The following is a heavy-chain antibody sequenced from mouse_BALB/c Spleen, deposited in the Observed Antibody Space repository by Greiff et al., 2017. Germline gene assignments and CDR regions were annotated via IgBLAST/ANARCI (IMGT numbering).Heavy chain of an antibody. CDR3: ARGPHYYGSTAY. Sequence: EVHLVESGGGLVKPGGSLKLSCAASGFTFSSYAMSWVRQTPEKRLEWVASISSGGSTYYPDSVKGRFTISRDNARNILYLQMSSLRSEDTAMYYCARGPHYYGSTAYWGQGTLVTVSA. CDR2: ISSGGST. D-gene: IGHD1-1*01. J-gene: IGHJ3*01. V-gene: IGHV5-6-5*01. CDR1: GFTFSSYA.